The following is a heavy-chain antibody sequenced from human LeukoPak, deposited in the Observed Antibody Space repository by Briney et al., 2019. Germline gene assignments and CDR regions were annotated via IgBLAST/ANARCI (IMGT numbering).Heavy chain of an antibody. J-gene: IGHJ4*02. D-gene: IGHD3-10*01. Sequence: PGGSLRLSCAASGFTFSDYYMSRIRQAPGRGLEWVSYISGRGSTIYYADSVRGRFTVSRDNAKNSLFLQMNSLRAEDTALYYCARDPLWTGSGNLGFWGQGTLVTVSS. CDR3: ARDPLWTGSGNLGF. CDR2: ISGRGSTI. V-gene: IGHV3-11*01. CDR1: GFTFSDYY.